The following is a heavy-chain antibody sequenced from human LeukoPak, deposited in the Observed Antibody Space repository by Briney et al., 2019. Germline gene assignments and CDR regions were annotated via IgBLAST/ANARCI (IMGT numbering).Heavy chain of an antibody. CDR1: GCSLSTSGGG. CDR2: IYWDDDT. Sequence: SGPTLLNPTQTLTLTCTFSGCSLSTSGGGGGCIRQPPGKALEWFALIYWDDDTRYSPSLKSRLTITKDPSKNQVVLTMPNLDPVDTATYYCAHREQQQLVFDYWGQGTLVTVSS. D-gene: IGHD6-13*01. V-gene: IGHV2-5*02. CDR3: AHREQQQLVFDY. J-gene: IGHJ4*02.